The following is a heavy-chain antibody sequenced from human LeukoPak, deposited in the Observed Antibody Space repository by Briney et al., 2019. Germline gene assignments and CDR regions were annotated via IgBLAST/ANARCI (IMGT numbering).Heavy chain of an antibody. J-gene: IGHJ4*02. CDR1: GFTFSSYW. Sequence: PGGSLRLSCAASGFTFSSYWMSWVRQAPGKGLEWVANIKQDGSEKYYVDSVKGRFTISRDNAKNSLYLQMNSLRAEDTAVYYCARDSHITTVTTYYFDYWGQGTLVTVSS. D-gene: IGHD4-17*01. CDR3: ARDSHITTVTTYYFDY. CDR2: IKQDGSEK. V-gene: IGHV3-7*01.